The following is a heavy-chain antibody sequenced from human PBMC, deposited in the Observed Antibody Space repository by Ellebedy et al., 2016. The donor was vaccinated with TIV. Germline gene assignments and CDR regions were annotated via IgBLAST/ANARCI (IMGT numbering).Heavy chain of an antibody. V-gene: IGHV3-7*01. J-gene: IGHJ4*02. Sequence: PGGSLRLSCAASGFAFSSYAMSWVRQAPGKGLEWVASIKQEGYEKRYVDSVEGRFTIPRDNVKNSLYLQMNSLRAEDTAVYYCARDQGLAVAGTTRFDYWGQGTLVTVSS. CDR2: IKQEGYEK. CDR1: GFAFSSYA. CDR3: ARDQGLAVAGTTRFDY. D-gene: IGHD6-19*01.